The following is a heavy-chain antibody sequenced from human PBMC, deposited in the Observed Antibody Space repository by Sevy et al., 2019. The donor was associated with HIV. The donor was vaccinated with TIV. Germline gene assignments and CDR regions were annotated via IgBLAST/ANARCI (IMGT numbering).Heavy chain of an antibody. Sequence: ASVKVSCKASGYTFTSYGISWVRQAPGQGLEWMGWVSAYNGNTNYAQKLQGRVTMTTDTSTSTAYMELRSLRSDGTAVYYCATSLRPEDYGDQGGAFDIWGQGTMVTVSS. D-gene: IGHD4-17*01. CDR2: VSAYNGNT. CDR3: ATSLRPEDYGDQGGAFDI. CDR1: GYTFTSYG. J-gene: IGHJ3*02. V-gene: IGHV1-18*01.